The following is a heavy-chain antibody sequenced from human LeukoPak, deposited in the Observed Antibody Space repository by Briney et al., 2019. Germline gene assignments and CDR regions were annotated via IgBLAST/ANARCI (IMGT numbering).Heavy chain of an antibody. V-gene: IGHV3-9*01. D-gene: IGHD3-10*01. CDR1: GFTFDDYA. CDR3: AKDSLPSYNWFGEPPYFQH. Sequence: GGSLRLSCAASGFTFDDYAMPWVRQAPGKGLEWVSGISWNSGSIGYADSVKGRFTISRDNAKNSLYLQMNSLRAEDTALYYCAKDSLPSYNWFGEPPYFQHWGQGTLVTVSS. J-gene: IGHJ1*01. CDR2: ISWNSGSI.